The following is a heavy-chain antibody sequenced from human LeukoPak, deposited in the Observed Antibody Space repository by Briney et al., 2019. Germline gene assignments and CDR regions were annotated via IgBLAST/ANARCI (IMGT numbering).Heavy chain of an antibody. V-gene: IGHV3-21*01. CDR3: ASQVGPSRGGSCSGY. D-gene: IGHD2-15*01. CDR1: GFTFSNYA. Sequence: GGSLRLSCAATGFTFSNYAMNWVRQAPGKGLEWVSSINSNTKDKYYADSVKGRFTISRDNAKKSLYLQMNSLRDEDTAVYYCASQVGPSRGGSCSGYWGKGTLVTVSS. J-gene: IGHJ4*02. CDR2: INSNTKDK.